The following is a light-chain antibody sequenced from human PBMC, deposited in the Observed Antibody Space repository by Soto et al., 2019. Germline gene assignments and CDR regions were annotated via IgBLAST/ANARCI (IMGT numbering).Light chain of an antibody. CDR3: GSYTSTYVRI. CDR2: EVT. V-gene: IGLV2-14*01. J-gene: IGLJ1*01. CDR1: SSDVGRYNY. Sequence: QSALTQPASVSGSPGHSITISCTGTSSDVGRYNYVSWYQQYPGRAPKLIIYEVTNRPSGVSDRFSGSKSGNVASLTISGLQAADEADYYCGSYTSTYVRIFGTGTKVTVL.